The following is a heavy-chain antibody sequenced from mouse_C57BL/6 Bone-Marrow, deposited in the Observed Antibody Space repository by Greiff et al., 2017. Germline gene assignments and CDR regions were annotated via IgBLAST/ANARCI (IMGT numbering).Heavy chain of an antibody. CDR3: ARGSYGSTWFAY. Sequence: VQLQQSGPELVKPGASVKISCKASGYTFTDYYMNWVKQSHGKSLEWIGDINPNNGGTSYNQKFKGKATLTVDKSSSTAYMELRSLTSEDSAVYYCARGSYGSTWFAYWGQGTLVTVSA. CDR1: GYTFTDYY. V-gene: IGHV1-26*01. J-gene: IGHJ3*01. CDR2: INPNNGGT. D-gene: IGHD1-1*01.